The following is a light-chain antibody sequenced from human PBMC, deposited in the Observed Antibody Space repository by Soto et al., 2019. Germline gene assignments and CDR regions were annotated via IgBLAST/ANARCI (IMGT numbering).Light chain of an antibody. Sequence: EIVLTQSPGLLSSSPGETAVLSCRASQSISAKHLAWYQLRPGQSPRLLIYGASGRATGVPGRFSGSGSGTEFTLTISRLEPEDSGVYYCLQHYAWPWTFGQGTKVEIK. CDR1: QSISAKH. V-gene: IGKV3-20*01. CDR2: GAS. J-gene: IGKJ1*01. CDR3: LQHYAWPWT.